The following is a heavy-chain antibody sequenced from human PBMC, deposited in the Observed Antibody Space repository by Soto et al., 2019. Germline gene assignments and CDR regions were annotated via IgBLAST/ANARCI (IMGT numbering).Heavy chain of an antibody. CDR2: IYYSGST. J-gene: IGHJ4*02. CDR3: ARHPYDILTGYTTFDY. V-gene: IGHV4-39*01. Sequence: TGKGLEWIGCIYYSGSTYYTPSLKSRVTISVDTSKNQLSLKLSSVTAADTAVYYCARHPYDILTGYTTFDYWGQGTLVTVSS. D-gene: IGHD3-9*01.